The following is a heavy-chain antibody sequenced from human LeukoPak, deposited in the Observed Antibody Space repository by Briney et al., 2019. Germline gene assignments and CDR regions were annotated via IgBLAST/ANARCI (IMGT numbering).Heavy chain of an antibody. J-gene: IGHJ4*02. Sequence: PGGSLRLSCTASGFTFNSNWMQWVRQAPGKGLLWVSGINAAGDNTRYADSVKGRFTISRDNAKNTLYLQMNSVRVDDTGIYYCARGLGDGYNNWDQGTLVTVSS. V-gene: IGHV3-74*01. CDR3: ARGLGDGYNN. CDR2: INAAGDNT. D-gene: IGHD5-24*01. CDR1: GFTFNSNW.